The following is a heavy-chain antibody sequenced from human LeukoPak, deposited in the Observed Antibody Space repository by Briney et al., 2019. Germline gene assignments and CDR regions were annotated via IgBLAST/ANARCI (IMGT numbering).Heavy chain of an antibody. CDR3: ARSYYHDSTNYQGSDY. CDR2: ISPYNGNT. D-gene: IGHD3-22*01. V-gene: IGHV1-18*01. Sequence: ASVKVSCKASGYTFTSYDINWVRQAPGQGLEWMGWISPYNGNTNSAQKFQGRLTMTTDTSTTTAFMELRSLSSDDTAVYYCARSYYHDSTNYQGSDYWGQGTLVTVSS. J-gene: IGHJ4*02. CDR1: GYTFTSYD.